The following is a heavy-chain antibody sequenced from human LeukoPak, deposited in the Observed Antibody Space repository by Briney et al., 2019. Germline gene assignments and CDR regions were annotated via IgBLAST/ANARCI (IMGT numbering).Heavy chain of an antibody. J-gene: IGHJ4*02. Sequence: SETLSLTCAVYGGSFSGYYWSWIRQPPGKGLEWIGEINHSGSTNYNPSLKSRVTISVDTSKNQLSLKLSSVTAADTAVYYCARDSAKLGQKTIAAAGTRAFDYWGQGTLVTVSS. V-gene: IGHV4-34*01. CDR3: ARDSAKLGQKTIAAAGTRAFDY. D-gene: IGHD6-13*01. CDR1: GGSFSGYY. CDR2: INHSGST.